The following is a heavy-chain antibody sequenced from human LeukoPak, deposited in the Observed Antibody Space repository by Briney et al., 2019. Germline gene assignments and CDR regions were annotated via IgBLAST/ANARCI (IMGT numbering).Heavy chain of an antibody. CDR3: ARGVVVPAAPYYYYYYMDV. V-gene: IGHV4-59*10. CDR1: GGSFSGYY. CDR2: IYTSGST. D-gene: IGHD2-2*01. Sequence: SETLSLTCAVYGGSFSGYYWSWIRQPAGKGLEWIGRIYTSGSTNYNPSLKSRVTMSVDTSKNQFSLKLSSVTAADTAVYYCARGVVVPAAPYYYYYYMDVWGKGTTVTVSS. J-gene: IGHJ6*03.